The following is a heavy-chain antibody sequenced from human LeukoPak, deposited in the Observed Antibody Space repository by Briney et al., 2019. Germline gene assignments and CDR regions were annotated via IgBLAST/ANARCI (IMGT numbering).Heavy chain of an antibody. V-gene: IGHV1-2*06. Sequence: ASVKVSCKASGCTFTGYYMHWVRQAPGQGLEWMGRINPNSGGTNYAQKFQGRVTMTRDTSISTAYMELSRLRSDDTAVYYCARGSGYTNAFDIWGQGTMVTVSS. CDR3: ARGSGYTNAFDI. J-gene: IGHJ3*02. CDR1: GCTFTGYY. D-gene: IGHD6-19*01. CDR2: INPNSGGT.